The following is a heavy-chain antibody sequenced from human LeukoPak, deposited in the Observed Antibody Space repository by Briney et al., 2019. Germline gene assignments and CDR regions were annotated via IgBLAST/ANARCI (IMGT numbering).Heavy chain of an antibody. Sequence: GGSLRLSCAASGFIFSSYAMSWVRQTPGKGLEWVSAITGYGDGAYYADSVKGRFTISRDNSKNTLYLQMNSLRAEDTAVYYCARAEYSSSWYYFDYWGQGTLVTVSS. J-gene: IGHJ4*02. CDR2: ITGYGDGA. CDR3: ARAEYSSSWYYFDY. D-gene: IGHD6-13*01. V-gene: IGHV3-23*01. CDR1: GFIFSSYA.